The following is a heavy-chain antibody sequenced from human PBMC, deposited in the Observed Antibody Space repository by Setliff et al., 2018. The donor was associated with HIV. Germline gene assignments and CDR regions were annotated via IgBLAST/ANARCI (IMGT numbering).Heavy chain of an antibody. V-gene: IGHV4-61*02. CDR2: IYTSGST. D-gene: IGHD7-27*01. Sequence: ASETLSLTCTVSGGSISSGSYYWSWIRQPAGKGLEWIGRIYTSGSTNYNPSLKSRVTISVDTSKNQLSLKLSSVTAADTAVYYCARQVGNKVLFDSWGQGTLVTVSS. J-gene: IGHJ4*02. CDR3: ARQVGNKVLFDS. CDR1: GGSISSGSYY.